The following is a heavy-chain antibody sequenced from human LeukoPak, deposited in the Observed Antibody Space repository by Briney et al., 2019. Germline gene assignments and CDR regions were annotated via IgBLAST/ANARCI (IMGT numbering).Heavy chain of an antibody. CDR2: VSGNNGHT. J-gene: IGHJ4*02. CDR1: GYTFTNYV. V-gene: IGHV1-18*04. CDR3: ARGHLLSLDY. Sequence: ASLTLSSQTSGYTFTNYVITWVRQATGQGLEWMGWVSGNNGHTKYAQTLQGRVTMTTDRSTNTPYMELRSLRSDDTAVYYCARGHLLSLDYWGQGTLVTVSS.